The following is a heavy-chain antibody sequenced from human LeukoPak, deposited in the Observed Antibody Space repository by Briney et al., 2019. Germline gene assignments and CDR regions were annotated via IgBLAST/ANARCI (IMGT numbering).Heavy chain of an antibody. J-gene: IGHJ6*02. CDR2: INSDGSST. CDR1: GFTFSSYW. D-gene: IGHD3-22*01. CDR3: ARQGNYYDSSGYYGMDV. V-gene: IGHV3-74*01. Sequence: GGSLRLSCAASGFTFSSYWMHWVRQAPGKGLVWVSRINSDGSSTSYADSVKGRFTISRGNAKNTLYLQMNSLRAEDTAVYYCARQGNYYDSSGYYGMDVWGQGTTVTVSS.